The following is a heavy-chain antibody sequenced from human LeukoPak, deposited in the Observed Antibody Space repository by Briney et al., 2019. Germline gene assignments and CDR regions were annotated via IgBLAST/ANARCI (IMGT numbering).Heavy chain of an antibody. J-gene: IGHJ4*02. CDR2: ISGGST. Sequence: PGGSLRLSCAASGFTFSNYAMSWVRQAPGKGLEWVSAISGGSTSDADSVKGRFTISRDNSKNTLYLLMNSLRAEDTAVYYCAKDLSYDSSGYYPPKGFDYWGQGTLVTVSS. V-gene: IGHV3-23*01. CDR3: AKDLSYDSSGYYPPKGFDY. CDR1: GFTFSNYA. D-gene: IGHD3-22*01.